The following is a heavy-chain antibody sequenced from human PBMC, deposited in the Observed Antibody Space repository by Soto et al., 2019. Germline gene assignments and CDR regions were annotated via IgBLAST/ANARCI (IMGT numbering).Heavy chain of an antibody. D-gene: IGHD5-12*01. V-gene: IGHV3-48*01. CDR1: GFTFSSYS. CDR3: PRDRYSDYVADI. CDR2: ISSSSSTI. Sequence: EVQLVESGGGLVQPGGSLRLSCAASGFTFSSYSMNWVRQAPGKGLEWVSYISSSSSTIYYADSVKGRFTISRDNAKNSLYLQMNSLRAEDTAVYYCPRDRYSDYVADIWGQGTMVTVSS. J-gene: IGHJ3*02.